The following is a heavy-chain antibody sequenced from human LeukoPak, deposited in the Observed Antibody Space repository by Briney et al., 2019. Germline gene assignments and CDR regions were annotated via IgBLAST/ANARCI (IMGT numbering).Heavy chain of an antibody. D-gene: IGHD5-12*01. CDR2: MNPNSGNT. CDR3: ARVGATMYYYYYMDV. J-gene: IGHJ6*03. CDR1: GYTFTSYD. Sequence: ASVKVSCKASGYTFTSYDINWVRQATGQGLECMGWMNPNSGNTGYAQKFQGRVTMTRNTSISTAYMELSSLRSDDTAVYYCARVGATMYYYYYMDVWGKGTTVTVSS. V-gene: IGHV1-8*01.